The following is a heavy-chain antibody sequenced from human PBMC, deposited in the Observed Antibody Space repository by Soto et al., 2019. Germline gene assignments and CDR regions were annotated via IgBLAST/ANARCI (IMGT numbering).Heavy chain of an antibody. D-gene: IGHD3-10*01. V-gene: IGHV3-21*01. CDR1: GFTFSSYS. CDR2: ISSSSSYI. J-gene: IGHJ4*02. CDR3: ARSTYGSGITGDY. Sequence: GGSLRLSCAASGFTFSSYSMNWVRQAPGKGLEWVSSISSSSSYIYYADSVKGRFTISRDNAKNSLYLQMNSLRAEDAAVYCCARSTYGSGITGDYWGQGTLVTVSS.